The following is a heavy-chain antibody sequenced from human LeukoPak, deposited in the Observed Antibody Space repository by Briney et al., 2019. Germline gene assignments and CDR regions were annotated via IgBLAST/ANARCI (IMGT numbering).Heavy chain of an antibody. D-gene: IGHD4-11*01. CDR1: GHTYSSYD. J-gene: IGHJ3*02. CDR3: AREDYSDYLKYAFDS. Sequence: PGVSLRLSCAASGHTYSSYDIHGARQAPGKGLEWVSYISSSGSTKDYADSVKGRFTISRDNAKDALYLQMNSLRAEDSAIYYCAREDYSDYLKYAFDSWGQGTMVTVSS. V-gene: IGHV3-48*03. CDR2: ISSSGSTK.